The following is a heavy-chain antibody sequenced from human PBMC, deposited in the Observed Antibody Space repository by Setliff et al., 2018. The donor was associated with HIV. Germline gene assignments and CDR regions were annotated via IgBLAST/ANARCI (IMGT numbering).Heavy chain of an antibody. Sequence: SVKVSCKASRYTFTGYYIHWVRQAPGQGLEWMGGIIPIFGTANYAQKFQGRVTINADESTSTVYMELSRLRYEDTAVYYCARDSRDIVVVIATEPEHYYYYGMDVWGEGTTVTVSS. CDR3: ARDSRDIVVVIATEPEHYYYYGMDV. V-gene: IGHV1-69*13. J-gene: IGHJ6*04. CDR2: IIPIFGTA. D-gene: IGHD2-15*01. CDR1: RYTFTGYY.